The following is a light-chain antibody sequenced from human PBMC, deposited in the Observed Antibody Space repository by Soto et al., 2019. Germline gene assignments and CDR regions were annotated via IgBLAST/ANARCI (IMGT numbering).Light chain of an antibody. CDR2: AAS. CDR3: QKFNAVPT. V-gene: IGKV1-27*01. Sequence: DIQMTQSPSSLSASVGDRVTITCRASQAISYYLACYQQKPGKVPTLLIYAASTLQSGVPSRFSGSGSGTDFTLTISSLQPEDAATYYCQKFNAVPTFGGGTKVEI. CDR1: QAISYY. J-gene: IGKJ4*01.